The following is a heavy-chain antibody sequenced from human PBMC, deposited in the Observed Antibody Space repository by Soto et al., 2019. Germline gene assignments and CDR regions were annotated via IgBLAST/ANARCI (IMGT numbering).Heavy chain of an antibody. CDR1: GVSISSGDFY. Sequence: LSLTCTVSGVSISSGDFYWSWIRQPPGKGLEWIGSINYSGCTYYNPSLKSRVTISGDTSKTQFSLKLSSVTAADTAVYYCARGLWRGGYSGYGHNYYYYGMDVWGQGTTVTVSS. V-gene: IGHV4-30-4*01. CDR3: ARGLWRGGYSGYGHNYYYYGMDV. CDR2: INYSGCT. D-gene: IGHD5-12*01. J-gene: IGHJ6*02.